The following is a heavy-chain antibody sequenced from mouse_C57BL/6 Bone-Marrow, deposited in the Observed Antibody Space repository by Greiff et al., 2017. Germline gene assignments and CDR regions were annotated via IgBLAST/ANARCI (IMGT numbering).Heavy chain of an antibody. CDR2: IDPEDGDT. CDR3: TTLDY. V-gene: IGHV14-1*01. CDR1: GFNIKDYY. Sequence: VQLQQSGAELVRPGASVKLSCTASGFNIKDYYMHWVKQRPEQGLEWIGRIDPEDGDTEYAAKFQGKATMTEDTSSNTAYLQLRSLTSEDTAVYYCTTLDYWGQGTTLTVSS. J-gene: IGHJ2*01.